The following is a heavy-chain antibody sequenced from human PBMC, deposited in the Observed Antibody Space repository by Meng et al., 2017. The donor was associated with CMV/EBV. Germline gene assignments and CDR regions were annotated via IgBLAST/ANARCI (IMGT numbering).Heavy chain of an antibody. CDR1: GGSFSGYY. Sequence: GSLRLSCAVYGGSFSGYYWSWIRQPPGKGLKWIGEINHSGSTNYNPSLKSRVTISVDTSKNQFSLKLSSVTAADTAVYYCARVFPRRSDYYYYYYGMDVWGQGTTVTVSS. CDR2: INHSGST. CDR3: ARVFPRRSDYYYYYYGMDV. J-gene: IGHJ6*02. V-gene: IGHV4-34*01. D-gene: IGHD3-3*01.